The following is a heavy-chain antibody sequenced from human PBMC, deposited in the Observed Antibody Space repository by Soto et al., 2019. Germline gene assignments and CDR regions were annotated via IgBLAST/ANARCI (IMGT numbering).Heavy chain of an antibody. CDR1: GYSFTSYW. CDR3: ARHEAAAAAEYYYYGMDV. D-gene: IGHD6-13*01. V-gene: IGHV5-10-1*01. J-gene: IGHJ6*02. CDR2: IDPSDSYT. Sequence: GESLKISCKGSGYSFTSYWISWVRQMPGKGLEWMGRIDPSDSYTNYSPSFQGHVTISADKSISTAYLQWSSLKASDTAMYYCARHEAAAAAEYYYYGMDVXGQGTTVTVSS.